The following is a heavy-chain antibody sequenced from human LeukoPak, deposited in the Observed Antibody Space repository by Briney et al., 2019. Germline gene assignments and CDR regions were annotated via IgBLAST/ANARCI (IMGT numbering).Heavy chain of an antibody. Sequence: PSETLSLTCAVYGGSFSGYYWSWIRQPPGKGLEWIGEINHSGSTNYNPSLKSRVTISVDTSKNQFSLKLSSVTAADTAVYYCARGVLDTAMVRFDYWGQGTLVTVSS. V-gene: IGHV4-34*01. CDR3: ARGVLDTAMVRFDY. CDR1: GGSFSGYY. CDR2: INHSGST. J-gene: IGHJ4*02. D-gene: IGHD5-18*01.